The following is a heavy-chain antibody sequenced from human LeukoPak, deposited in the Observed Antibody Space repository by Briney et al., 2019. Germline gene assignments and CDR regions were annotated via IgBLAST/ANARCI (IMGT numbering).Heavy chain of an antibody. CDR3: ARGGGNFDY. Sequence: GGSLRLSCAASEFTFSSYTINWVRQAPGKGLEWVSSISSTSTYISYADSVKGRFTISSDNAKNSLYLQMNSLRAEDTAVYYCARGGGNFDYWGQGTLVTVSS. V-gene: IGHV3-21*01. D-gene: IGHD2-15*01. CDR1: EFTFSSYT. J-gene: IGHJ4*02. CDR2: ISSTSTYI.